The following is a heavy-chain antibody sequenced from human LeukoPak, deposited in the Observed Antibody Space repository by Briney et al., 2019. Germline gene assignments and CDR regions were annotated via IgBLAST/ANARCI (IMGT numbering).Heavy chain of an antibody. CDR1: GFTFSSYA. Sequence: GGSLRLSCAASGFTFSSYAMSWVRQAPGKGLEWVSAISGSGGSTYYADSVKGRFTISRDNSKNTLYLQMNSLRAEDTAVYYCARDPKPIVVVYYFDYWGQGTLVTVSS. V-gene: IGHV3-23*01. J-gene: IGHJ4*02. CDR3: ARDPKPIVVVYYFDY. D-gene: IGHD3-22*01. CDR2: ISGSGGST.